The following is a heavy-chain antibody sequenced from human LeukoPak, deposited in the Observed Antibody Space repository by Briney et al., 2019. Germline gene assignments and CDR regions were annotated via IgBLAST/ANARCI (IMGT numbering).Heavy chain of an antibody. V-gene: IGHV4-59*01. Sequence: PSETLSLTCTVSGGSISYYYWSWIRQSPGKGLEWIGYIYYSRTTNYNPSLKSRVTISVDTSKNQFSLQLRSVTAADTAVYYCAREDPQTTVPEGMDVWGQGTTVTVSS. J-gene: IGHJ6*02. CDR3: AREDPQTTVPEGMDV. CDR2: IYYSRTT. D-gene: IGHD4-17*01. CDR1: GGSISYYY.